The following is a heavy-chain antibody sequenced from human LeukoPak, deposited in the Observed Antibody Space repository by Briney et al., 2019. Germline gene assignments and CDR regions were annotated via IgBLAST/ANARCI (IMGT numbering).Heavy chain of an antibody. CDR1: GGSISSTKYY. CDR2: IYYTGGT. Sequence: PSETLSLTCGVSGGSISSTKYYWAWIRQPPGKGLEWIASIYYTGGTYSKPSLKSRVTISVDTSENQFSLKVTSLTAADTAVYYCATHGGDGQRSGLFDHWGQGTLVTVSS. CDR3: ATHGGDGQRSGLFDH. D-gene: IGHD5-24*01. V-gene: IGHV4-39*01. J-gene: IGHJ4*02.